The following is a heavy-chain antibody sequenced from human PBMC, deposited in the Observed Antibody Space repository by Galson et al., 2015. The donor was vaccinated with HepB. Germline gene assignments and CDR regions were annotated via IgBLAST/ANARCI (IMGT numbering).Heavy chain of an antibody. D-gene: IGHD3-22*01. J-gene: IGHJ3*02. CDR3: ARGLGDSSGSRGAFDI. Sequence: SVKVSCKASGYTFTSYGISWVRQAPGQGLERMGWISAYNGNTNYAQKLQGRVTMTTDTSTSTAYMELSSLRSEDTAVYYCARGLGDSSGSRGAFDIWGQGTMVTVSS. V-gene: IGHV1-18*01. CDR1: GYTFTSYG. CDR2: ISAYNGNT.